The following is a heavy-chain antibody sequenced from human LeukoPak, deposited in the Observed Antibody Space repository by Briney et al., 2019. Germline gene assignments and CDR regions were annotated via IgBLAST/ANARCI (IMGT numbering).Heavy chain of an antibody. CDR3: ARGEYSSSWYPFDY. CDR2: MKSNSGDT. Sequence: ASVKVSCKTSGYTFTGYDINWVRQAPGQGLEWMGWMKSNSGDTHFAQKFQGRLTMTRNTSINTAFMELSSLRSEDAAVYYCARGEYSSSWYPFDYWGQGYLGTVSS. J-gene: IGHJ4*02. D-gene: IGHD6-13*01. CDR1: GYTFTGYD. V-gene: IGHV1-8*01.